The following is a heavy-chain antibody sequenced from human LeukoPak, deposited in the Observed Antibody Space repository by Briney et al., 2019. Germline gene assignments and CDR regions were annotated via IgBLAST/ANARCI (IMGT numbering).Heavy chain of an antibody. V-gene: IGHV1-2*02. CDR3: AGDMVRGVILRRVLEY. J-gene: IGHJ4*02. CDR1: GYTFTSNG. D-gene: IGHD3-10*01. Sequence: ASVKVSCKASGYTFTSNGISWVRQAPGQGLEWMGWINPNSGGTNYAQKFQGRVTMTRDTSINTAYMELSRLRSDDTAVYYCAGDMVRGVILRRVLEYWGQGTLVTVSS. CDR2: INPNSGGT.